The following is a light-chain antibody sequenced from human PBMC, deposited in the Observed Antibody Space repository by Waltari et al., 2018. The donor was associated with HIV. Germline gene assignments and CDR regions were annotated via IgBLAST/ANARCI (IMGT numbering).Light chain of an antibody. J-gene: IGLJ1*01. CDR1: SSYVGSYNL. V-gene: IGLV2-23*01. Sequence: QSALTQPASVSGSPGQSITISCTGTSSYVGSYNLFSWYQQHPGKAPKLMIYEGSKRPSGVSNRFSGSKSGNTASLTISGLQAEDEADYYCCSYAGSSTFRSPYVFGTGTKVTVL. CDR3: CSYAGSSTFRSPYV. CDR2: EGS.